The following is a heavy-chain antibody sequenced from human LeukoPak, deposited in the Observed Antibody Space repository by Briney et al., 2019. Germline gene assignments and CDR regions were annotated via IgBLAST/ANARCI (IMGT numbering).Heavy chain of an antibody. V-gene: IGHV3-7*01. CDR3: ARDGTPFDF. CDR1: GFTFSSYW. Sequence: AGGSLRLSCAASGFTFSSYWRSWVRQAPGKGLEWVANIKQDGSEKYYVDSVKGRFTISRDNAKKSLFLQMNSLRADDTAVYHCARDGTPFDFWGQGTLVTVSS. CDR2: IKQDGSEK. J-gene: IGHJ4*02.